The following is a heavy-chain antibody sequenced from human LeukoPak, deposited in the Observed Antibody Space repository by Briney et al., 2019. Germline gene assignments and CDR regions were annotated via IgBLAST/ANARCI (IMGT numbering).Heavy chain of an antibody. Sequence: ASVKVSCKASGYTFTSYAMHWVRQAPGQRLEWMGWINTGNGNTKYSQEFQGRVTITRDTSANTAYMELSSLRSDDTAVYYCARDARITMVRGVTRSGYWGQGTLVTVSS. D-gene: IGHD3-10*01. J-gene: IGHJ4*02. V-gene: IGHV1-3*04. CDR2: INTGNGNT. CDR1: GYTFTSYA. CDR3: ARDARITMVRGVTRSGY.